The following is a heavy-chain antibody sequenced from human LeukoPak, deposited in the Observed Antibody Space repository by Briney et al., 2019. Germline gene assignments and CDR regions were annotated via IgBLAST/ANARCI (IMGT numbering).Heavy chain of an antibody. D-gene: IGHD3-10*01. Sequence: ASVKVSCKASGYTFTGYYMHWVRQAPGQGLEWMGWINPNSGGTNYAQKFQGRVTMTRDTSISTAYMELSRLRSDDTAVYYCARDYGSGSYSYFFYYYYYMDVWGKGTTVTVSS. CDR1: GYTFTGYY. V-gene: IGHV1-2*02. CDR3: ARDYGSGSYSYFFYYYYYMDV. J-gene: IGHJ6*03. CDR2: INPNSGGT.